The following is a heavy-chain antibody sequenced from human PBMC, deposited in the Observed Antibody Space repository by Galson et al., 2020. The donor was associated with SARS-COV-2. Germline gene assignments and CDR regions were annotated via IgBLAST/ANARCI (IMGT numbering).Heavy chain of an antibody. Sequence: GESLKISCEASGFTFSTYWMHWVRQGPGKGLFWVSRINSDGSSTSYADYVRGRFTISRDNTKNTLYLQMNSLRAEDTAVYYCVRDVEGNSGYEWGYWGQGTLVSVSS. D-gene: IGHD5-12*01. CDR1: GFTFSTYW. CDR2: INSDGSST. V-gene: IGHV3-74*01. J-gene: IGHJ4*02. CDR3: VRDVEGNSGYEWGY.